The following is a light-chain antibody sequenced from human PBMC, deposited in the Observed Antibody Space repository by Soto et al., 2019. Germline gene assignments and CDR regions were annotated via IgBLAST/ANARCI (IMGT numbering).Light chain of an antibody. CDR1: SGSITTNY. Sequence: NFMLTQPHSVSESPGKTVTISCTRSSGSITTNYVQWYQHRPGRSPTTVIYEDDQRPSGVPDRFSGSIDRSSNSASLTISGLKTEDEADYHCQSYDTVWVLGGGTKLTVL. CDR3: QSYDTVWV. CDR2: EDD. J-gene: IGLJ3*02. V-gene: IGLV6-57*01.